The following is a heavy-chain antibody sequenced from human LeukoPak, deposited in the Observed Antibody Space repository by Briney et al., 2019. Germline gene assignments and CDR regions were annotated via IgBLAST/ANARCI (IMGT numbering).Heavy chain of an antibody. D-gene: IGHD5-12*01. CDR1: GFTFSNYW. Sequence: GGSLRLSCAASGFTFSNYWMIWVRQAPGKGLEWVASISRDESEKHYADSVKGRFTISRDNAKNSLYLQMNSLRAEDTALYYCAKDMRMARTAGIDYWGQGTLVTVSS. CDR2: ISRDESEK. J-gene: IGHJ4*02. V-gene: IGHV3-7*03. CDR3: AKDMRMARTAGIDY.